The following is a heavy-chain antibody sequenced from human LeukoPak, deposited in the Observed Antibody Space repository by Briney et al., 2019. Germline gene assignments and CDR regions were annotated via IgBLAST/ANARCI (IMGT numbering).Heavy chain of an antibody. CDR1: GYTFTSYY. Sequence: ASVKVSCKASGYTFTSYYVHWVRQAPGQGLEWMGVINPSAGTTIYAQKFQGRVTMTEDTSTDTAYMELSSLRSEDTAVYYCATEGVAGTFQIYYWGQGTLVTVSS. J-gene: IGHJ4*02. V-gene: IGHV1-46*01. CDR2: INPSAGTT. CDR3: ATEGVAGTFQIYY. D-gene: IGHD6-19*01.